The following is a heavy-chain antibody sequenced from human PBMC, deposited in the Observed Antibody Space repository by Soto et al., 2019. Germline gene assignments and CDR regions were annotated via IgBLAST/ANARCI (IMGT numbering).Heavy chain of an antibody. CDR3: ARDYYYDSRSSSVNWFDP. CDR2: INMDGTKT. D-gene: IGHD3-22*01. CDR1: EFTGSKYW. V-gene: IGHV3-74*01. Sequence: GSLRLSCVASEFTGSKYWMHWVRQAPGKGLVWVSRINMDGTKTAYADSVKGRFTVSRDNANNTLYLQMNSLGVEDTAVYYCARDYYYDSRSSSVNWFDPWGQGTLVTVSS. J-gene: IGHJ5*02.